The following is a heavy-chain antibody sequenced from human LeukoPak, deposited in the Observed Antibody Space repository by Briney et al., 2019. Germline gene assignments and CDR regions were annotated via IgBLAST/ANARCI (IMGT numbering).Heavy chain of an antibody. CDR3: AKDIRITMVRGDLY. D-gene: IGHD3-10*01. CDR1: GFTFSSYG. CDR2: IRSEGRNK. J-gene: IGHJ4*02. V-gene: IGHV3-30*02. Sequence: GGSLRLSCAAYGFTFSSYGMHWVRQAPGKGLEWVAFIRSEGRNKYYADSVKGRFTISRDNCKNTLYLQMNSLRAEDTAVYYCAKDIRITMVRGDLYWGQGTLVTVSS.